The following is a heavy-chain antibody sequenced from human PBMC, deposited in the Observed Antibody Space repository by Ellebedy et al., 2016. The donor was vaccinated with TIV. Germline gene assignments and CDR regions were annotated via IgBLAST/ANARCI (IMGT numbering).Heavy chain of an antibody. D-gene: IGHD2-8*01. Sequence: GESLKISCAASGLTFNNDVMTWVRQAPGKGLEWVSTIRGAGGSTSYAESVRGRFTISTDTSKKVLFLQMSSLRVGDTAVYYCAREGISLMGRYFDLWGRGTPVTVSS. CDR1: GLTFNNDV. CDR2: IRGAGGST. V-gene: IGHV3-23*01. CDR3: AREGISLMGRYFDL. J-gene: IGHJ2*01.